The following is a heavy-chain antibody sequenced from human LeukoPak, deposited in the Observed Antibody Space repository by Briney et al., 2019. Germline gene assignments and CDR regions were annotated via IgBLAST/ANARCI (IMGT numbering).Heavy chain of an antibody. CDR3: ARNGGNSDYDY. CDR2: IYHSGAT. CDR1: GGSISSSSSIC. V-gene: IGHV4-4*02. D-gene: IGHD4-23*01. Sequence: SEALSLTCAVSGGSISSSSSICWTWVRQPPGKGLEWIGEIYHSGATNYNPSLKSRVTMLLDKSKNQFSLKLNSVTAADTAVYYCARNGGNSDYDYWGQGTLVTVSA. J-gene: IGHJ4*02.